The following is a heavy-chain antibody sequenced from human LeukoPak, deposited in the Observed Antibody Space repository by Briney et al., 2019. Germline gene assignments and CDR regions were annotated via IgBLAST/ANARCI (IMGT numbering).Heavy chain of an antibody. J-gene: IGHJ4*02. V-gene: IGHV3-23*01. D-gene: IGHD6-6*01. CDR1: GFTFSSYA. CDR3: AKAGVSSSPFDY. Sequence: PGGSLRLSCAASGFTFSSYAMNWVRQAPGKGLEWVSGIGGSGGTTDYADSVKGRFTISRNNFKNTLYLQMNSLRAEDTAVYYCAKAGVSSSPFDYWGQGTLVTVSS. CDR2: IGGSGGTT.